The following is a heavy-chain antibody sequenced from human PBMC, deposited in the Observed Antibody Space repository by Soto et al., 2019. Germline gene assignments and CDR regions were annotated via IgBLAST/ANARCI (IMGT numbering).Heavy chain of an antibody. J-gene: IGHJ6*02. CDR1: GYSFTSYW. Sequence: GESLKISCKGSGYSFTSYWISWVRQMPGKGLEWMGRIDPSDSYTNYSPSFQGHVTITADKSFSTAYLQWGSLKASDTAMYYCARPLEDTAMVTYYYGMDVWGQGTTVTVSS. D-gene: IGHD5-18*01. V-gene: IGHV5-10-1*01. CDR3: ARPLEDTAMVTYYYGMDV. CDR2: IDPSDSYT.